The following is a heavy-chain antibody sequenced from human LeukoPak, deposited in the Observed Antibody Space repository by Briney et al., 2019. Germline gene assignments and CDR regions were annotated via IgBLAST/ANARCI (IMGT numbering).Heavy chain of an antibody. V-gene: IGHV4-39*07. CDR1: GGSISSSSYY. CDR2: IYYSGST. CDR3: AREHDSSGYLGSGAFDI. Sequence: KPSETLSLTCTVSGGSISSSSYYWGWIRQPPGKGLEWIGSIYYSGSTYYNPSLKSRVTISVDTSKNQFSLKLSSVTAADTAVYYCAREHDSSGYLGSGAFDIWGQGTMVTVSS. J-gene: IGHJ3*02. D-gene: IGHD3-22*01.